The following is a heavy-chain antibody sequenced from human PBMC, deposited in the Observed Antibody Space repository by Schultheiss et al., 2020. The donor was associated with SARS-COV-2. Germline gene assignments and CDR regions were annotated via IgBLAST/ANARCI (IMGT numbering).Heavy chain of an antibody. V-gene: IGHV3-21*05. CDR2: ISSSSSYT. Sequence: GGSLRLSCAASGFTFSSYGMHWVRQAPGKGLEWVSYISSSSSYTNYADSVKGRFTISRDNSKNTLYLQMGSLRAEDMAVYYCARVGPGSGYFDLWGRGTLVTVSS. CDR3: ARVGPGSGYFDL. D-gene: IGHD3-10*01. J-gene: IGHJ2*01. CDR1: GFTFSSYG.